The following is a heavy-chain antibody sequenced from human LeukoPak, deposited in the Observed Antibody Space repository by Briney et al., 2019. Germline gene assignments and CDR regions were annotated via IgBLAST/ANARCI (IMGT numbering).Heavy chain of an antibody. D-gene: IGHD2-15*01. CDR3: ASAGSGNHHDAFDI. V-gene: IGHV4-39*07. J-gene: IGHJ3*02. Sequence: SETLSLTCTVSGGSISSSSYYWDWIRQPPGKGLEWIGSIYYSGSTYSNPSLNSRVTISIDTSKNQFSLKLSSVTAADTAVYYCASAGSGNHHDAFDIWGQGTMVTVSS. CDR2: IYYSGST. CDR1: GGSISSSSYY.